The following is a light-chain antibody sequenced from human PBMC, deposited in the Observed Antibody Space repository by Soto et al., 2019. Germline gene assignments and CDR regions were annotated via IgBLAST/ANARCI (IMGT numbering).Light chain of an antibody. CDR3: QSCDSSFVI. CDR1: SGSIANNY. Sequence: NFMLTQPHSVSESPGQTVTISCTRSSGSIANNYVQWYQQRPGRAPITVIYENNQRPSGGPGRFSGSTYGSSNSACLTISRMQTEDEADYYCQSCDSSFVIFGGGTKLTVL. CDR2: ENN. J-gene: IGLJ2*01. V-gene: IGLV6-57*04.